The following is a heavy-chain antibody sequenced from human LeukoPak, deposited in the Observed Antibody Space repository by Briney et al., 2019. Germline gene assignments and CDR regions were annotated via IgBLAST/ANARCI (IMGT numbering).Heavy chain of an antibody. CDR3: ASTSSIAARRGAFDI. V-gene: IGHV3-53*01. J-gene: IGHJ3*02. CDR2: IYSGGST. D-gene: IGHD6-6*01. Sequence: GGSLRLSCAAPGFTVSSNYMSWVRQAPGKGLEWVSVIYSGGSTYYADSVKGRFTISRDNSKNTLYLQMNSLRAEDTAVYYCASTSSIAARRGAFDIWGQGTMVTVSS. CDR1: GFTVSSNY.